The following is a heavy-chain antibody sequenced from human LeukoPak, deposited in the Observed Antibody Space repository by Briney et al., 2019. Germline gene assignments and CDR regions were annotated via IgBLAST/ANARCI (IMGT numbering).Heavy chain of an antibody. D-gene: IGHD4-17*01. V-gene: IGHV3-73*01. CDR3: TSHDYGAVRRYY. Sequence: GGSLRLSCAASGFTFSGSAMHWVRQVTGKGLEWVGRIRSKANSYATAYAASVKGRFTISRDDSKNTAYLQMNSLKTEDTAVYYCTSHDYGAVRRYYWGQGTLVTVSS. J-gene: IGHJ4*02. CDR2: IRSKANSYAT. CDR1: GFTFSGSA.